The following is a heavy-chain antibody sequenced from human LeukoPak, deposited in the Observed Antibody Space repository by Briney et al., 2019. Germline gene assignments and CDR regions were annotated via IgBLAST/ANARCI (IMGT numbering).Heavy chain of an antibody. CDR3: AKVLPAWSTSCCIDY. D-gene: IGHD2-2*01. CDR2: ISGSGGST. J-gene: IGHJ4*02. V-gene: IGHV3-23*01. Sequence: GESLKISCAASGFTFSSYAMSWVRQAPGKGLEWVSAISGSGGSTYYADSVKGRFTISRDNSKNTLYLQMNSLRAEDTAVYYCAKVLPAWSTSCCIDYWGQGTLVTVSS. CDR1: GFTFSSYA.